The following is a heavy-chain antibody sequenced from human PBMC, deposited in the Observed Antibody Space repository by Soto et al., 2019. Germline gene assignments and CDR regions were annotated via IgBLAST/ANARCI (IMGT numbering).Heavy chain of an antibody. CDR2: INQSGVT. CDR3: ARGSVGCSSTSCYKGRYYGMDV. CDR1: GGSGSGYY. V-gene: IGHV4-34*01. Sequence: SETLPLTGPVYGGSGSGYYWSWIRQPPGKGLEWIGEINQSGVTNYNPCLKIRVTISVDTSKNQFSLKLSSVTAADTAVYYCARGSVGCSSTSCYKGRYYGMDVWGQGTTVTVSS. D-gene: IGHD2-2*02. J-gene: IGHJ6*02.